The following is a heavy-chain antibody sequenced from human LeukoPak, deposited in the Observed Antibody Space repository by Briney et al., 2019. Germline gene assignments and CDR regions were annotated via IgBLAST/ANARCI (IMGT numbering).Heavy chain of an antibody. J-gene: IGHJ4*02. Sequence: VASVKVSCKASGYTFTSYDINWVRQATGQGLEWMGWMNPNSGCTGYAQKFQGRVTITRNTSISTAYMELSGLRSEDTAVYYCARGRSTGYPYYFEYWGQGTLVTVSS. CDR2: MNPNSGCT. CDR1: GYTFTSYD. CDR3: ARGRSTGYPYYFEY. V-gene: IGHV1-8*03. D-gene: IGHD5-12*01.